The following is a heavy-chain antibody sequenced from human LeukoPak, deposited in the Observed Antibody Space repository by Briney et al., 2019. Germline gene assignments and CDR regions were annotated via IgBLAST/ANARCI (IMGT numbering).Heavy chain of an antibody. CDR2: ISSSGSTI. Sequence: GGSLRLSCAASGFTFSTYSMNWVRQSPGKGLEWVSYISSSGSTIYYADSVKGRFTISRDNAKNSLYLQMNSLRAEDTAVYYCARDFAGMIWWGQGTLVTVSS. J-gene: IGHJ4*02. V-gene: IGHV3-48*04. D-gene: IGHD3/OR15-3a*01. CDR1: GFTFSTYS. CDR3: ARDFAGMIW.